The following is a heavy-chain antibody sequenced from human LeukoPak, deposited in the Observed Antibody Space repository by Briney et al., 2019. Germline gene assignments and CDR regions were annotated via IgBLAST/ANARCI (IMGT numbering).Heavy chain of an antibody. J-gene: IGHJ6*02. CDR3: ARGPRLLPSYYGMDV. D-gene: IGHD2-15*01. CDR1: GFTFNNYG. V-gene: IGHV3-33*01. Sequence: PGRSLRLSCAASGFTFNNYGMFWVRQAPGKGLEWVAVIWYDGRNKDYADSVKGRFTISRDNSKTTLYLQMNSLRAEDTAVYYCARGPRLLPSYYGMDVWGQGTTVTVSS. CDR2: IWYDGRNK.